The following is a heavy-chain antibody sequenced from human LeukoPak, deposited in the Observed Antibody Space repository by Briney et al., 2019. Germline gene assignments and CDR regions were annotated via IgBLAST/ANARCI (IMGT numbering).Heavy chain of an antibody. J-gene: IGHJ4*02. CDR3: AKDQYYYGSGSYYQGCDY. D-gene: IGHD3-10*01. CDR2: IGGTGVRT. Sequence: GGSLRLSCASSGFTFSSYAMSWVRQAPGKGLEWVSTIGGTGVRTYYADSVKGRFTISRDNPNNTLFLQLNSLRAEDTALYYCAKDQYYYGSGSYYQGCDYWGQGTLVTVSS. V-gene: IGHV3-23*01. CDR1: GFTFSSYA.